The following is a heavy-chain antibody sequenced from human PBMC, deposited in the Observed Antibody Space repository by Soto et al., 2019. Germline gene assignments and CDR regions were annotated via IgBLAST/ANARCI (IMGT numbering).Heavy chain of an antibody. CDR1: GFTFSSYS. CDR3: ARVFPAFDI. J-gene: IGHJ3*02. V-gene: IGHV3-21*01. CDR2: ISSSSSHI. Sequence: PGGSLRLSCAASGFTFSSYSMNWVRQAPGKGLEWVSSISSSSSHIYYADSVKGRFTISRDNAKNSLYLQMNSLRAEDTAVFYCARVFPAFDIWGQGTMVTVSS.